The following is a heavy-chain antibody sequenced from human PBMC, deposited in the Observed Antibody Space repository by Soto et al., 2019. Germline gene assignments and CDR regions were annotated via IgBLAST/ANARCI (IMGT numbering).Heavy chain of an antibody. CDR3: AIAAYCSGATCYSGYNWFDP. CDR2: FDPENDET. Sequence: ASVKVSCKVSGYTLSEVSIHWVRQTPGKGLEWMGGFDPENDETSYAQKFQGRVTLTEDTSTDTAYLELSSLRSEDTDIYYCAIAAYCSGATCYSGYNWFDPWGQGTQVTVSS. CDR1: GYTLSEVS. V-gene: IGHV1-24*01. J-gene: IGHJ5*02. D-gene: IGHD2-2*01.